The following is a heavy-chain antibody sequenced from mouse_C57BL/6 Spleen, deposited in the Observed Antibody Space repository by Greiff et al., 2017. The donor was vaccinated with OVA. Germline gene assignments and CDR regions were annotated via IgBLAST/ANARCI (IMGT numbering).Heavy chain of an antibody. D-gene: IGHD2-4*01. J-gene: IGHJ2*01. CDR3: ARSYDYDPYYFDY. Sequence: VQLQQSGAELAKPGASVKLSCKASGYTFTSYWMHWVKQRPGQGLEWIGYINPSSGYTKYNQKFKDKATLTADKPSSTAYMQLSSLTYEDSAVYYCARSYDYDPYYFDYWGQGTTLTVAS. V-gene: IGHV1-7*01. CDR1: GYTFTSYW. CDR2: INPSSGYT.